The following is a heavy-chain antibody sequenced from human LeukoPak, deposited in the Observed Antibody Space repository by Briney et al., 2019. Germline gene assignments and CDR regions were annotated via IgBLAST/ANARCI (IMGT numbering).Heavy chain of an antibody. CDR1: GLTFRTYA. CDR2: ISDSGGYT. Sequence: GGSLRLSCAASGLTFRTYAMSWVRQAPGKGLEWVSSISDSGGYTFYADSVEGRFTISRDNSKNTVYLQMNSLSAEDTAVYYCAKGGSYRSQPYFDYWGQGTPVTVSS. D-gene: IGHD3-16*02. CDR3: AKGGSYRSQPYFDY. V-gene: IGHV3-23*01. J-gene: IGHJ4*02.